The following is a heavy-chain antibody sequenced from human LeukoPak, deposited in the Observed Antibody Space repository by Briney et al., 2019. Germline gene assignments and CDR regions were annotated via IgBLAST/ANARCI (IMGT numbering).Heavy chain of an antibody. CDR1: GFTFSSYA. V-gene: IGHV3-23*01. CDR3: AREKVAAAGFDY. CDR2: VSGSGDTT. Sequence: PGGSLRLSCAASGFTFSSYAMSWVRQAPGKGLEWVSVVSGSGDTTFYADSVKGRFTISRDNSKNTLYLQMNSLRAEDTAVYYCAREKVAAAGFDYWGQGTLVTVSS. D-gene: IGHD6-13*01. J-gene: IGHJ4*02.